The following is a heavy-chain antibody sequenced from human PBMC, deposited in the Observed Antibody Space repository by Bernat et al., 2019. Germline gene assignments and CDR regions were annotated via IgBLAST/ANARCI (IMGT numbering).Heavy chain of an antibody. D-gene: IGHD3-10*01. V-gene: IGHV4-30-4*01. J-gene: IGHJ4*02. CDR1: GGSINSGDYY. CDR3: ARFRISFGELLDVN. CDR2: IYYSGST. Sequence: QVQLQESGPGLVKPSQTLSLTCTVSGGSINSGDYYWSWIRQPPGKGLEWIGCIYYSGSTYYNPSLKSRLTISVDTSKKQFSLKLSSVTAADTAVYYCARFRISFGELLDVNWGQGTLVTVSS.